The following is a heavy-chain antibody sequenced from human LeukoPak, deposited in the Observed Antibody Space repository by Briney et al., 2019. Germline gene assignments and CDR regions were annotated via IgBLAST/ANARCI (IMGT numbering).Heavy chain of an antibody. CDR3: ARVNYDFWSGYDPTRAPFDP. CDR1: GGSISTYY. J-gene: IGHJ5*02. Sequence: PSETLSLTCTVSGGSISTYYWTWIRQPPGKGLDWLGYVYYRGFTNYNPSLKSRVTISVDTPKNQFSLKLSSVTTADTAVYYCARVNYDFWSGYDPTRAPFDPWGQGTLVTVSS. V-gene: IGHV4-59*01. D-gene: IGHD3-3*01. CDR2: VYYRGFT.